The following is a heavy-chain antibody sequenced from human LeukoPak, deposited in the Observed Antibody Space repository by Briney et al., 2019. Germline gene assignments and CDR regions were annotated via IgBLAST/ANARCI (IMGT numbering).Heavy chain of an antibody. CDR3: ARGGDWNYWPY. D-gene: IGHD1-7*01. CDR2: IYHIGST. Sequence: PSGTLSLTCAVSGVSISSSVWWSWVRQPPGKGLEWIGEIYHIGSTNYNPSLKSRVTMSLDKSKNQISLELSSVTAADTAFYCCARGGDWNYWPYWGQGILVTVSS. V-gene: IGHV4-4*01. CDR1: GVSISSSVW. J-gene: IGHJ4*02.